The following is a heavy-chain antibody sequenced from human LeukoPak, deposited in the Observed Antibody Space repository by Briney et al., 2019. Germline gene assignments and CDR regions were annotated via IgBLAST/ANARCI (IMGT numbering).Heavy chain of an antibody. CDR3: ARASRWLAFDN. J-gene: IGHJ4*02. V-gene: IGHV3-66*01. CDR2: IYNGDNT. Sequence: PGGSLRLSCVASRFTVSNNHMNWVRQAPGKGLEWASVIYNGDNTYYADSVQGRFTISKDNTKNTLYLQMNSLRPEDTAVYFCARASRWLAFDNWGQGTLVTVSS. D-gene: IGHD6-19*01. CDR1: RFTVSNNH.